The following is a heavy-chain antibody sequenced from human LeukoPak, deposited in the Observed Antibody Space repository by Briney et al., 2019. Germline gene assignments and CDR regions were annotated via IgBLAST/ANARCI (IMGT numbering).Heavy chain of an antibody. D-gene: IGHD3-10*01. CDR1: AFTFSSYA. J-gene: IGHJ4*02. V-gene: IGHV3-23*01. CDR2: ITGSGCST. CDR3: ARELFDFDY. Sequence: GGSLRLSCAASAFTFSSYAMPWVRQAPGKGLEWVSEITGSGCSTYYADSVKGRFTISRDNSRNTLYLQMNSLRAEDTAVYYCARELFDFDYWGQGTLVTVSS.